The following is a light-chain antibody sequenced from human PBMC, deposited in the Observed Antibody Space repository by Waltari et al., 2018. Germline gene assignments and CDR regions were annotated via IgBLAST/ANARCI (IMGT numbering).Light chain of an antibody. Sequence: STRASQSNSCKVAWYQHKPGHATRLLIYGASTRASGIPARFSCSGSGTDFSLTISSLQSEDFAVYFCQQYNTGPPCTFGQGTKVEVK. CDR1: QSNSCK. J-gene: IGKJ1*01. V-gene: IGKV3-15*01. CDR3: QQYNTGPPCT. CDR2: GAS.